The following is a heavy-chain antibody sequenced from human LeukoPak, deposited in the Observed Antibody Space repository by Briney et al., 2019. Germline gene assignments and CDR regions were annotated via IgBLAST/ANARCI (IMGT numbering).Heavy chain of an antibody. J-gene: IGHJ3*01. D-gene: IGHD2-2*01. CDR2: SRNKANSYTS. Sequence: GGSLRLSCAASGFIFSDHYIDWVRQAPGKGLEWAGRSRNKANSYTSEYAASVKGRFTISRDDSKNSLYLQMNSLKTEDTAVYYCAPGGDYCSSSSCPSWGQGTIVTVSS. V-gene: IGHV3-72*01. CDR1: GFIFSDHY. CDR3: APGGDYCSSSSCPS.